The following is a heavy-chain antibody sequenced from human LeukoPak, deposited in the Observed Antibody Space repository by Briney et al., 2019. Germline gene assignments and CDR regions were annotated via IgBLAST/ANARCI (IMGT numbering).Heavy chain of an antibody. Sequence: ASVKVSCKASGYTFPTYGISWVRQAPGQGLEWLGWMSAYHGNTDYAQKFQGRVSMTRDTSTSTAYMELSRLRSDDTAVYYCARASYYYDSSGYPGYYFDYWGQGTLVTVSS. CDR3: ARASYYYDSSGYPGYYFDY. D-gene: IGHD3-22*01. J-gene: IGHJ4*02. V-gene: IGHV1-18*01. CDR2: MSAYHGNT. CDR1: GYTFPTYG.